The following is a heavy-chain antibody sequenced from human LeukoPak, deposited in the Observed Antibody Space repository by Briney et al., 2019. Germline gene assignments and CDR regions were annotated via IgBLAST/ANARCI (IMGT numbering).Heavy chain of an antibody. Sequence: GGSLRLSCAASGFTLSSYAMSWVRQAPGKGLERVSGVSISGGSTYYADSVKGRFTISRDNSKNTLYLQMNSLRAEDTAVYYCAKDRYCGTTSCSESFDSWGRGTLVSVSS. V-gene: IGHV3-23*01. CDR1: GFTLSSYA. CDR2: VSISGGST. D-gene: IGHD2-2*01. J-gene: IGHJ4*02. CDR3: AKDRYCGTTSCSESFDS.